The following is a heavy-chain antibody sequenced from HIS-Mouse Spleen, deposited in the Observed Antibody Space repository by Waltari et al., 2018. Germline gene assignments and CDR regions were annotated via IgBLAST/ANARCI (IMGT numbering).Heavy chain of an antibody. V-gene: IGHV1-2*02. J-gene: IGHJ4*02. CDR1: GYTFTGYY. CDR2: INPNRGGT. CDR3: ARDLTQVGATGLGCY. Sequence: QVQLVQSGAEVKKPGASVKVSCKASGYTFTGYYMHWVRQAPGQGLEWMGGINPNRGGTNYAQKFQGRVTMTRDTSISTAYMELSRLRSDDTAVYYCARDLTQVGATGLGCYWGQGTLVTVSS. D-gene: IGHD1-26*01.